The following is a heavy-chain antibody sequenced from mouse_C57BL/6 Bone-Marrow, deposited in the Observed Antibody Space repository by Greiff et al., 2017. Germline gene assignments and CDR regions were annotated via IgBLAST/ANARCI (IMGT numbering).Heavy chain of an antibody. CDR2: IDPSDSYT. V-gene: IGHV1-69*01. D-gene: IGHD2-3*01. CDR3: AREKRLLGGLAY. CDR1: GYTFTSYW. J-gene: IGHJ3*01. Sequence: QVHVKQPGAELVMPGASVKLSCKASGYTFTSYWMHWVKQRPGQGLEWIGEIDPSDSYTNYNQKFKGKSTLTVDKSSSTAYMQLSSLTSEDSAVYYCAREKRLLGGLAYWGQGTLVTVSA.